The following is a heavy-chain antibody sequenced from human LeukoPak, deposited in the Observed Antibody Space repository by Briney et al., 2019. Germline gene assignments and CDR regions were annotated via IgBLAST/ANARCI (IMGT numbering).Heavy chain of an antibody. Sequence: QPGGSLRLSCAASGFTFSSYGMHWVRQAPGKGLEWVAFIRSDGSNKYYADSVKGRFTISRDNSKNTLYPQMNSLRAEDTAVYYCAKDRTYSGSYFWGQGTLVTVSS. V-gene: IGHV3-30*02. CDR1: GFTFSSYG. CDR3: AKDRTYSGSYF. CDR2: IRSDGSNK. J-gene: IGHJ4*02. D-gene: IGHD1-26*01.